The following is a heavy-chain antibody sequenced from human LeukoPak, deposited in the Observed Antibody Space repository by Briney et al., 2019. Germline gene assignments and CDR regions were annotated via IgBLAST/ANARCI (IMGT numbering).Heavy chain of an antibody. V-gene: IGHV3-23*01. CDR3: AKGVLRMGGDY. Sequence: GGSLRLSCAASGFTFSNYAMTWVRQAPGKGLEWVSSIIGSGSNTYYADSVKGRFTISRDNSKNTLYLQMNSLRAEDTAVYYCAKGVLRMGGDYWGQGTLVTVSS. CDR2: IIGSGSNT. J-gene: IGHJ4*02. D-gene: IGHD3-16*01. CDR1: GFTFSNYA.